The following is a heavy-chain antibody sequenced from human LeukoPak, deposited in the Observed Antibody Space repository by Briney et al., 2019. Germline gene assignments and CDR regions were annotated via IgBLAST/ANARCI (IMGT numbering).Heavy chain of an antibody. V-gene: IGHV3-20*04. J-gene: IGHJ4*02. CDR3: ARMAAYYYDSSGHLNYFDY. CDR1: GFTFDDYG. CDR2: INWNGGST. D-gene: IGHD3-22*01. Sequence: GGSLRLSCAASGFTFDDYGMGWVRQAPGKGLEWVSGINWNGGSTGYADSVKGRFTIFRDNAKNSLYLQMNSLRAEDTALYYCARMAAYYYDSSGHLNYFDYWGQGTLVTVSS.